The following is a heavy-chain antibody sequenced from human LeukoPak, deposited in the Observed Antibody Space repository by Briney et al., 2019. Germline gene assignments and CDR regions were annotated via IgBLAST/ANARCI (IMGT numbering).Heavy chain of an antibody. CDR2: IYYSGST. CDR3: ASGGYSGYDTPPFDY. V-gene: IGHV4-59*01. J-gene: IGHJ4*02. CDR1: GGSISSYY. D-gene: IGHD5-12*01. Sequence: PSETLSLTCTVSGGSISSYYWSWIRQPPGKGLEWIGYIYYSGSTNYNPSLKSRVTISVDTSNNQFSLKLSSVTAADTAVYYCASGGYSGYDTPPFDYWGQGTLVTVSS.